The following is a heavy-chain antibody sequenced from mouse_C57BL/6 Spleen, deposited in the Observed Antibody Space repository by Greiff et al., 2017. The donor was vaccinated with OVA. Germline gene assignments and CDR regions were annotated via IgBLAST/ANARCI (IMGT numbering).Heavy chain of an antibody. D-gene: IGHD1-1*02. CDR2: IYPRDGST. V-gene: IGHV1-78*01. CDR1: GYTFTDHT. J-gene: IGHJ1*03. CDR3: ASGGTLWSWYFDV. Sequence: VQLQQSDAELVKPGASVKISCKVSGYTFTDHTIHWMKQRPEQGLEWIGYIYPRDGSTKYNEKFKGKATLTADKSSSTAYMQLNSLTSEDSAVYFCASGGTLWSWYFDVWGTGTTVTVSS.